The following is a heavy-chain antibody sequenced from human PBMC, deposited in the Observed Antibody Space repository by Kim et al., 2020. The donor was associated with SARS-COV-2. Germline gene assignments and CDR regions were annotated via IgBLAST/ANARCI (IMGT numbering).Heavy chain of an antibody. Sequence: ASVKVSCKASGYTFTSYDINWVRQATGQGLEWMGWMNPNSGNTGYAQKFQGRVTVTRNTSISTAYMELSSLRSEDTAVYYCARDLGELFPYYYYYGMDVWGQGTTVTVSS. J-gene: IGHJ6*02. CDR3: ARDLGELFPYYYYYGMDV. CDR1: GYTFTSYD. CDR2: MNPNSGNT. D-gene: IGHD3-10*01. V-gene: IGHV1-8*01.